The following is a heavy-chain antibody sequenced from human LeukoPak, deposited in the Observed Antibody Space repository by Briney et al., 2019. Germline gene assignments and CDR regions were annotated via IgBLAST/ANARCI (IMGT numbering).Heavy chain of an antibody. Sequence: TGGSLRLSCVASGFIFSGYGMHWVRQAPGKGLEWVAVIWYDGSNKYYADSVKGRFTISRDNSKNTLYLQMNSLRAKDTAVFYCARGNFRRDGYNFDYWGQGTLVTVSS. CDR2: IWYDGSNK. D-gene: IGHD5-24*01. CDR3: ARGNFRRDGYNFDY. V-gene: IGHV3-33*01. CDR1: GFIFSGYG. J-gene: IGHJ4*02.